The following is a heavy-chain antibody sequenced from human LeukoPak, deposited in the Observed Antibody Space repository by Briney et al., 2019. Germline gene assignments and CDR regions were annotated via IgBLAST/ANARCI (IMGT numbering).Heavy chain of an antibody. CDR2: IDPTGRSV. J-gene: IGHJ4*02. Sequence: GGSLRLSCAASGFSFSSYGMNWVRQAPAQGLEWVSYIDPTGRSVYYADSVKGRFTVSRDNANHSVFLRMNSLRDDDTAVYFCARKLALWGQGTLVTVSS. V-gene: IGHV3-48*02. CDR3: ARKLAL. CDR1: GFSFSSYG.